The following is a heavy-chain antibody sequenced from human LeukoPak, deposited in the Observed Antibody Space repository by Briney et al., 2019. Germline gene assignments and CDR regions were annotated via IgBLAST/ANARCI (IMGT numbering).Heavy chain of an antibody. Sequence: ASVKVSCKASGYTFTSYYMHWVRQAPGQGLEWMGIINPSGGSTSYAQKFQGRVTTTRDTSTSTVYMELSSLRSEDTAVYYCARDPPLGLPFDYWGQGTLVTVSS. CDR1: GYTFTSYY. CDR3: ARDPPLGLPFDY. D-gene: IGHD7-27*01. CDR2: INPSGGST. V-gene: IGHV1-46*01. J-gene: IGHJ4*02.